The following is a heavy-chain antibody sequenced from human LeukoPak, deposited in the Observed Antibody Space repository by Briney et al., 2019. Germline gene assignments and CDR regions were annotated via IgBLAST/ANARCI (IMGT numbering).Heavy chain of an antibody. CDR3: ARQGYGGHSRGAADY. V-gene: IGHV1-2*02. J-gene: IGHJ4*02. CDR2: INPNSGGT. D-gene: IGHD4-23*01. Sequence: ASVKVSCKASGYTFTGYYMHWVRQAPGQGLEWMGWINPNSGGTNYAQKFQGRVTMTRDTSISTAYMELSGLRSDDTAVYYCARQGYGGHSRGAADYWGQGTLVTVSS. CDR1: GYTFTGYY.